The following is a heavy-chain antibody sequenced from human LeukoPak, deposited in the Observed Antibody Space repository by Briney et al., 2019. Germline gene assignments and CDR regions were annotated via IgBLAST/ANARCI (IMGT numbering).Heavy chain of an antibody. CDR1: GGSMSDHY. Sequence: PSETLALTCSVSGGSMSDHYWSWIRQSPGMTLEWIGYIYATGSTNYNPSLKSRVTISVDTSKKHFSLRLSSVTAADTAVYYCARHFRRDYPDSGSSQYFHYIDVWGKGTTVTVSS. J-gene: IGHJ6*03. CDR2: IYATGST. D-gene: IGHD3-10*01. V-gene: IGHV4-4*09. CDR3: ARHFRRDYPDSGSSQYFHYIDV.